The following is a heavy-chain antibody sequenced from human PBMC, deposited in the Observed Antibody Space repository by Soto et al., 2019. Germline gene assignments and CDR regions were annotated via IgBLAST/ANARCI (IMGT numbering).Heavy chain of an antibody. D-gene: IGHD5-18*01. V-gene: IGHV2-5*01. Sequence: QITLKESGPTLVKPTQTLTLTCTFSGFSLSTYGMGVGWIRQPLGKAPGWLALIYWNDDKRYSPSLKSSITIAKDTSKYLVVLTMTNVDPVDAATYYCVTSPDSSPSDYWGQGTLVTVSS. CDR2: IYWNDDK. J-gene: IGHJ4*02. CDR3: VTSPDSSPSDY. CDR1: GFSLSTYGMG.